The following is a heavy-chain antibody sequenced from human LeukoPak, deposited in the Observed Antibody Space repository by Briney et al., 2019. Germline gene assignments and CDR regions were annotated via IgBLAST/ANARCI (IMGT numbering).Heavy chain of an antibody. D-gene: IGHD5-18*01. CDR2: ITNTGATT. V-gene: IGHV3-23*01. CDR3: AKDRAGYSYGTFEA. J-gene: IGHJ4*02. CDR1: GFTFSNYA. Sequence: GGSLRLSCAASGFTFSNYAMTRVRQAPGKGLEWVSSITNTGATTYYADSVKGRFTISRDNSKTTLYFQMNSLRVEDTAIYYCAKDRAGYSYGTFEAWGQGALVTVSS.